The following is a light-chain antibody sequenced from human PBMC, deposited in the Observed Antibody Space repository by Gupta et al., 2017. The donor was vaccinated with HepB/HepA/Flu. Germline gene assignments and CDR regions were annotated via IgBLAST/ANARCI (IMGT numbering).Light chain of an antibody. CDR3: QQYEDSPGT. CDR1: QSLSGNY. CDR2: GAS. V-gene: IGKV3-20*01. Sequence: EIVLAPSPGTLSLSPGQGATLSCRARQSLSGNYFAWYQQKPGQAPRLHIYGASTRATGIPDRFSGSGSGTDFTLTISRLEPEDFAVYYCQQYEDSPGTFGQGTKVEIK. J-gene: IGKJ1*01.